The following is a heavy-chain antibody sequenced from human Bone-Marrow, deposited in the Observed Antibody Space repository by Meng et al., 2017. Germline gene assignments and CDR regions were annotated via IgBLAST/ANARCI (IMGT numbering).Heavy chain of an antibody. CDR3: ARASADGGSYYPC. J-gene: IGHJ4*02. V-gene: IGHV3-74*03. Sequence: GESLKTSCAASGFTISNYWMHLVRQAPGKGLEWVSRIKSDGSITEYADFAKGRFTISRDNAKNTLYLQMNSLRDEDTAVYSCARASADGGSYYPCWGQGTLVTVSS. CDR1: GFTISNYW. D-gene: IGHD3-10*01. CDR2: IKSDGSIT.